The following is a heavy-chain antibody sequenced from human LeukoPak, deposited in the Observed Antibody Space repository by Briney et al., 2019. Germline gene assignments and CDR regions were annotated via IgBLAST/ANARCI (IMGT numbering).Heavy chain of an antibody. Sequence: KASETLSLTCTVPGGSISSYYWSWIRQPPGKGLEWIGYIYYSGSTNYNPSLKSRVTISVDTSKNQFSLKLSSVTAADTAVYYCARRVAAAGTHFDYWGQGTLVTVSS. V-gene: IGHV4-59*08. D-gene: IGHD6-13*01. CDR3: ARRVAAAGTHFDY. CDR2: IYYSGST. J-gene: IGHJ4*02. CDR1: GGSISSYY.